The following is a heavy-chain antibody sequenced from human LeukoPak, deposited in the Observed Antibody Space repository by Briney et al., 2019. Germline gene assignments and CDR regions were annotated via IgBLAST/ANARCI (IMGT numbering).Heavy chain of an antibody. V-gene: IGHV4-34*01. CDR1: GGSFSGYY. D-gene: IGHD2-15*01. Sequence: SETLSLTCAVYGGSFSGYYWSWIRQPPGKGLEWIGEINHSGSTNYNPSLKSRVTISVDTSKNQFSLKLSSVTAADTAVYYCARRGYCSGGSCYFYDYWGQGTLVTVSS. CDR3: ARRGYCSGGSCYFYDY. J-gene: IGHJ4*02. CDR2: INHSGST.